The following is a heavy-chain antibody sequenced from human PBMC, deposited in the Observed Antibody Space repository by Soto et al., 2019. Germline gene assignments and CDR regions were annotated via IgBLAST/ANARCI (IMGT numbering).Heavy chain of an antibody. Sequence: QVQLVQSGAEVKKPGSSVKVSCTASGGTLNFYSISWVRQAPGQGLEWVGRVIPMVGMSEYAQKFQGRVTITADKSTSTAYMNLRSLRYEDTTVYYCATNYGSGSAHFDYWGQGTLVTVSS. D-gene: IGHD3-10*01. J-gene: IGHJ4*02. CDR1: GGTLNFYS. V-gene: IGHV1-69*02. CDR2: VIPMVGMS. CDR3: ATNYGSGSAHFDY.